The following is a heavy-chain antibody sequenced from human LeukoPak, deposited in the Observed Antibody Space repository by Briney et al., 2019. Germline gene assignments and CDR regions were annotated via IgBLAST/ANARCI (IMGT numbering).Heavy chain of an antibody. CDR3: AKDRVMGVAVAGTLDY. V-gene: IGHV3-23*01. J-gene: IGHJ4*02. D-gene: IGHD6-19*01. CDR2: ISGSGGST. CDR1: GFTFSSYA. Sequence: PGGPLRLSCAASGFTFSSYAMSWVRQAPGKGLEGVSAISGSGGSTYYADSGKGRFTISRDNSKNTLYLQMNSLRAEDTAVYYCAKDRVMGVAVAGTLDYWGQGTLVTVSS.